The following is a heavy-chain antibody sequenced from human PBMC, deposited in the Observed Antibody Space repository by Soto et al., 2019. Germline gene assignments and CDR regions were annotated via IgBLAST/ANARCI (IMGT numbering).Heavy chain of an antibody. CDR2: ISAHNGNT. CDR1: GYGFTTYG. J-gene: IGHJ4*02. V-gene: IGHV1-18*01. Sequence: QVHLVQSGAEVKKPGASVKVSCKGSGYGFTTYGITWVRQAPGQGLEWMAWISAHNGNTNYAQKLQGRVTVTRDTSTSTAYMELRSLTSDYTAVYYCSRGRYVDYSGQGALVTVSS. CDR3: SRGRYVDY. D-gene: IGHD1-1*01.